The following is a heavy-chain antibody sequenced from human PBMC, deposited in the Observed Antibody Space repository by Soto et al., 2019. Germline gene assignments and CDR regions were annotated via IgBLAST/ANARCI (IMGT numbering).Heavy chain of an antibody. D-gene: IGHD3-10*01. V-gene: IGHV4-59*01. CDR2: IYYSGST. J-gene: IGHJ6*03. Sequence: SETLSLTCTVSGGSISSYYWSWIRQPPGKGLEWIGYIYYSGSTNYNPSLKSRVTISVDTSKNQFSLKLSSVTAADTAVYYCARGQFGELLLSYYYMDVWGKGTTVTVSS. CDR3: ARGQFGELLLSYYYMDV. CDR1: GGSISSYY.